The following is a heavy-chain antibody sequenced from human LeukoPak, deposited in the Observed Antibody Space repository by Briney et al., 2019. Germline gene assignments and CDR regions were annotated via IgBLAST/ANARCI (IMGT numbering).Heavy chain of an antibody. V-gene: IGHV3-30*03. CDR1: GFTFINYG. J-gene: IGHJ4*02. Sequence: GGSLRLSCAASGFTFINYGMYWVRQAPGKGLEWVAVISYDGSNKYYADSVKGRFTISRDNSKNTLYLQMNSLRAEDTAVYYCARDGGIAARLHYFDYWGQGTLVTVSS. CDR2: ISYDGSNK. CDR3: ARDGGIAARLHYFDY. D-gene: IGHD6-6*01.